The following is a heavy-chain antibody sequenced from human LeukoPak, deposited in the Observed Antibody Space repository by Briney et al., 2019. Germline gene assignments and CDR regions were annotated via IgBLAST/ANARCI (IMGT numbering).Heavy chain of an antibody. J-gene: IGHJ5*02. CDR3: AREVYSYGWNWFDP. CDR2: INPNSGGT. V-gene: IGHV1-2*02. Sequence: ASVKASCKASGYTFTGYYMHWVRQAPGQGLEWMGWINPNSGGTNYAQKFQGRVTMTRDTSISTAYMELSRLRSDDTAVYYCAREVYSYGWNWFDPWGQGTLVTVSS. CDR1: GYTFTGYY. D-gene: IGHD5-18*01.